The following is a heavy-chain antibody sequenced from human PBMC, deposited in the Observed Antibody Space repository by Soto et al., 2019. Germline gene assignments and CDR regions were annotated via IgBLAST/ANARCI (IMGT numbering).Heavy chain of an antibody. D-gene: IGHD4-17*01. J-gene: IGHJ3*02. Sequence: VKVSCKASGGTFSSYAISWARQATGQGLEWMGGIIPIFGTANYAQKFQGRVTITVDESTSTAYMELSSLRSEDTAVYYCAADRRVGKSDYDAFDIWGQGTRVTIS. V-gene: IGHV1-69*13. CDR1: GGTFSSYA. CDR2: IIPIFGTA. CDR3: AADRRVGKSDYDAFDI.